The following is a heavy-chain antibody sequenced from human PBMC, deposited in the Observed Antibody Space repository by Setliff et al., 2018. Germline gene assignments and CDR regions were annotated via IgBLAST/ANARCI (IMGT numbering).Heavy chain of an antibody. Sequence: GGSLRLSCAASGFTFTSYAMRWVRQAPGKGLEWVSSISGPGGSTYYADSVKGRFTISRDNSKNSLYLQMNSLRAGDTAVYYCARVDDTAEGDWGQGTLVTVSS. D-gene: IGHD3-9*01. CDR1: GFTFTSYA. CDR2: ISGPGGST. CDR3: ARVDDTAEGD. V-gene: IGHV3-23*01. J-gene: IGHJ4*02.